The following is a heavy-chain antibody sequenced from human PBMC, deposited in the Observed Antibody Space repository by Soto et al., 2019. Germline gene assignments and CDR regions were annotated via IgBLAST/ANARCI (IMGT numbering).Heavy chain of an antibody. CDR2: ISAYNGNT. V-gene: IGHV1-18*04. D-gene: IGHD2-21*02. Sequence: ASLKVSCKASGYTFTSYGISWVRQAPGQGLEWMGWISAYNGNTNYAQKLQGRVTMTTDTSTSTAYMELRSLRSDDTAVYYCARAYCGGDCYEDYYGMDVWGQGTTVTVSS. J-gene: IGHJ6*02. CDR1: GYTFTSYG. CDR3: ARAYCGGDCYEDYYGMDV.